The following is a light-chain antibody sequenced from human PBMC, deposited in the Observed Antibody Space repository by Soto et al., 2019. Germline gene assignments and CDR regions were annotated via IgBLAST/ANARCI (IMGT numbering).Light chain of an antibody. CDR2: KAS. CDR1: QSISSW. J-gene: IGKJ2*01. Sequence: DIQMTQSPSTLSASVGDRVTITCRASQSISSWLAWYQQKPGKAPKLLIYKASSLESGVPSRFSGSGSGTEFTLTISSLQPDDFATYSCQQYNTYWYTFGQGTKLEIK. V-gene: IGKV1-5*03. CDR3: QQYNTYWYT.